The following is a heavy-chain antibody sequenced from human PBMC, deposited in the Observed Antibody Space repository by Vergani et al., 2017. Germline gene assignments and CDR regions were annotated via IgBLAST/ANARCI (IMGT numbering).Heavy chain of an antibody. CDR1: GFTSSYYG. CDR2: ISYDGTQK. J-gene: IGHJ1*01. CDR3: ATKSCATPGCQIGYFRE. D-gene: IGHD2-2*02. Sequence: QVHLVESGGGVVQPGRSLRLFCVVSGFTSSYYGMHLVRQAPGKGLEWVAVISYDGTQKYYADSVKGRFTISRDNSKSTLYLQMNSLRTEDTAVYYCATKSCATPGCQIGYFREWGQGTLVTVSS. V-gene: IGHV3-30*03.